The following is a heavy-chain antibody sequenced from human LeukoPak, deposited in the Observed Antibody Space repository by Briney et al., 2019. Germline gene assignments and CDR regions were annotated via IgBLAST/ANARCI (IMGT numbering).Heavy chain of an antibody. D-gene: IGHD3-22*01. CDR2: ISYDGSNK. V-gene: IGHV3-30*18. Sequence: PGRSLRLSCAASGFTFSSYGMHWVRQAPGKGLEWVAVISYDGSNKYYADSVKGRFTISRDNSKNTLYLQMNSLRAEGTAVYYCAKNYYYDSSGYHPPDYWGQGTLVTVSS. J-gene: IGHJ4*02. CDR3: AKNYYYDSSGYHPPDY. CDR1: GFTFSSYG.